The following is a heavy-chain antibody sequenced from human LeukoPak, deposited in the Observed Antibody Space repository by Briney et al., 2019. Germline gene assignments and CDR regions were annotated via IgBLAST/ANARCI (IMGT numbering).Heavy chain of an antibody. CDR3: TTNADLDY. CDR1: GFTFSNAW. CDR2: IKSGDGGTT. J-gene: IGHJ4*02. V-gene: IGHV3-15*01. D-gene: IGHD2-2*01. Sequence: GGSLRLXCAASGFTFSNAWMTWVRQAPGKGLEWVGRIKSGDGGTTDYAAPVKGRFTISRDDSKNTLYLQMNSLKTEDTALYYCTTNADLDYWGQGSLVTVSS.